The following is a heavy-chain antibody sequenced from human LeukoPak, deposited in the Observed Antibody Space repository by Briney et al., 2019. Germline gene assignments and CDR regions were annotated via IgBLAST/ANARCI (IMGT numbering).Heavy chain of an antibody. CDR2: INHSGST. CDR1: GGSFSGYY. J-gene: IGHJ6*03. V-gene: IGHV4-34*01. CDR3: ARSRYYYYYYMDV. D-gene: IGHD1-14*01. Sequence: SEALSLTCAVYGGSFSGYYWSWIRQPPGKGLEWIGEINHSGSTNYNPSLKSRVTISVDTSKHQFSLKLSSVTAADTAVYYCARSRYYYYYYMDVWGKGTTVTVSS.